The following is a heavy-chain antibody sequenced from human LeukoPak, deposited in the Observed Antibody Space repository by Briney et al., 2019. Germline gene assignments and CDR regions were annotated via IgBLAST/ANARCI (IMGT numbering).Heavy chain of an antibody. CDR3: ARETTMVRGVIKGEFDY. D-gene: IGHD3-10*01. CDR2: ISAYNGNT. CDR1: GYTFTSYG. J-gene: IGHJ4*02. Sequence: ASVKVSCKASGYTFTSYGISWVRQAPGQGLEWMGWISAYNGNTNYAQKLQGRVTMTTDTSTSTAYMELRSLRSDDTAVYYCARETTMVRGVIKGEFDYWGQGTLVTVSS. V-gene: IGHV1-18*01.